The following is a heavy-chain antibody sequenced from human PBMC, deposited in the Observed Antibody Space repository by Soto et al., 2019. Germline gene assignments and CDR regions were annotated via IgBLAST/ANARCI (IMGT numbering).Heavy chain of an antibody. CDR3: TRDIGGKGAY. CDR1: GFTFSSYW. V-gene: IGHV3-74*01. Sequence: EVQLVESGGGLVQPGGSLRLSCAASGFTFSSYWMHWVRQVPGKGLLWVSRIDEYGSTINYAGSVKGRFTISRDNAKNTLYLEMNSLRAEDTALYYCTRDIGGKGAYWGQGILVTVSS. J-gene: IGHJ4*02. D-gene: IGHD3-10*01. CDR2: IDEYGSTI.